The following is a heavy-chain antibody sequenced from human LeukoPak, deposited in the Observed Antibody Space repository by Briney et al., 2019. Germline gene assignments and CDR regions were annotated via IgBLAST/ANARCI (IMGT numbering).Heavy chain of an antibody. J-gene: IGHJ6*03. Sequence: GGSLRLSCAASGFTFSSYSMNWVRQAPGKGLEWISYISSSGTTMFYADSVKGRFTISRDNSKNSLYLQMNSLRAEDTAVYYCARRFGAARDDYMDVGGKGTTVTVSS. CDR3: ARRFGAARDDYMDV. V-gene: IGHV3-48*01. CDR2: ISSSGTTM. CDR1: GFTFSSYS. D-gene: IGHD3-16*01.